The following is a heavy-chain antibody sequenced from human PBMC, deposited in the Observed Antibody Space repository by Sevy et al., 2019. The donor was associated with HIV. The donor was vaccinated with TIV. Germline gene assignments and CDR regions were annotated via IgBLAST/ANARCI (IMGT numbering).Heavy chain of an antibody. CDR2: ISGSGGST. V-gene: IGHV3-23*01. CDR3: AKDVNPSLPLLWFGELPTLDFDY. Sequence: GGSLRLSCAASGFTFSSYAMSWVRQAPGKGLEWVSAISGSGGSTYYADSVKGRFTISRDNSKNTMYLQMNSLRAEDTAVYYCAKDVNPSLPLLWFGELPTLDFDYWGQGTLVTVSS. D-gene: IGHD3-10*01. J-gene: IGHJ4*02. CDR1: GFTFSSYA.